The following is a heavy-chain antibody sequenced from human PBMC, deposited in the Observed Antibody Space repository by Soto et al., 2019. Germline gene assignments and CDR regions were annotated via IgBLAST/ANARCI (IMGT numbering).Heavy chain of an antibody. Sequence: SVKVSCKASGGTFSSYTISWVRQAPGQGLEWMGRIITILGIANYAQKFQGRVTITADKSTSTAYMELSSLSSEDTAVYYCARGPGDYDFWSGYYTGIRFEGMYYFDYWGQGTLVTVSS. D-gene: IGHD3-3*01. CDR3: ARGPGDYDFWSGYYTGIRFEGMYYFDY. CDR2: IITILGIA. V-gene: IGHV1-69*02. J-gene: IGHJ4*02. CDR1: GGTFSSYT.